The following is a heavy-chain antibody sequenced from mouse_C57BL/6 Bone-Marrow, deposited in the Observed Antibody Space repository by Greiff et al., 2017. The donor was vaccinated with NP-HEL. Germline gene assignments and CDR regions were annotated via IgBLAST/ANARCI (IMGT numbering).Heavy chain of an antibody. CDR1: GFSLSTSGMG. Sequence: QVTLKVCGPGILQPSQTLSLTCSFSGFSLSTSGMGVGWIRQPSGKGLEWLAHIWWDDDKRYNPALKSRLTISKDTSSNQVFLKLASVDTADTATYDWARIAEGNGNRYYFDYGGQGTTLTVSS. V-gene: IGHV8-8*01. J-gene: IGHJ2*01. CDR2: IWWDDDK. D-gene: IGHD2-1*01. CDR3: ARIAEGNGNRYYFDY.